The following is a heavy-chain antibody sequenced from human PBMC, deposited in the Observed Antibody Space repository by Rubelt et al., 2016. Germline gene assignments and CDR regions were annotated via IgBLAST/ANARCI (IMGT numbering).Heavy chain of an antibody. CDR3: TTDMFYMKGFDP. D-gene: IGHD3-10*02. J-gene: IGHJ5*02. V-gene: IGHV3-49*03. CDR1: GFIFGNYA. Sequence: GGGLVQPGRSLRLSCKGSGFIFGNYAMSWFRQAPGKGLEWVGFVRSKPYGGTPEYAASVKGRFTISRDDSKNTLFLQMNSLKTDDTALYYCTTDMFYMKGFDPWGQGTLVTVSS. CDR2: VRSKPYGGTP.